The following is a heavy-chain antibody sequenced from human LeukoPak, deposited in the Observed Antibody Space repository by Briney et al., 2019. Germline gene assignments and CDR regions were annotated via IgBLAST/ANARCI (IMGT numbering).Heavy chain of an antibody. CDR2: VTDTAGNT. CDR1: GFTFSSYG. V-gene: IGHV3-23*01. CDR3: SKRSAYSSSSTHSDF. D-gene: IGHD6-13*01. J-gene: IGHJ4*02. Sequence: GGSLRLSCVGSGFTFSSYGMNWVRQAPGKALEWVSTVTDTAGNTYYADSVKGRFTISRYTSKDTLYLQMSSLRAWDTAIYYCSKRSAYSSSSTHSDFWGQGTPVTVSS.